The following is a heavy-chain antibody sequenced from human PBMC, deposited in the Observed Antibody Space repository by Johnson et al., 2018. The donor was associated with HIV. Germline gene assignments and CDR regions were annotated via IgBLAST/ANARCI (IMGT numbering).Heavy chain of an antibody. CDR2: INWNGGST. D-gene: IGHD1-26*01. V-gene: IGHV3-66*02. J-gene: IGHJ3*02. Sequence: VQLVESGGGFVKPGGSLRLSCAASGFTFINAWMSWVRQAPGKGLEWVSGINWNGGSTNYADSVKGRFTISRDNSKNTLYLQMNGLRSEDTAVYYCARVEWELGAFDIWGQGTVVTVSS. CDR1: GFTFINAW. CDR3: ARVEWELGAFDI.